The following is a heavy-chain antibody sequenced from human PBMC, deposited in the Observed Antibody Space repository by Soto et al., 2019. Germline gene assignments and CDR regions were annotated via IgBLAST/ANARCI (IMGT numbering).Heavy chain of an antibody. J-gene: IGHJ4*01. D-gene: IGHD6-13*01. CDR2: IYWDVDK. CDR1: GFSLSTRGVG. Sequence: QITLKESGPTLVKPTQTLTLTCTFSGFSLSTRGVGVGWIRQPPGKALEWLALIYWDVDKRYSPSLKTRLTPTTXTPKNQLVLTMTNMDPVETATYTCARLGLSRLFDFWGHGTLVPVSS. CDR3: ARLGLSRLFDF. V-gene: IGHV2-5*02.